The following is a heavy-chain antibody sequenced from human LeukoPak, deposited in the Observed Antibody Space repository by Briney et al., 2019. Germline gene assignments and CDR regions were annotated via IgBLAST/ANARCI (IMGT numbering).Heavy chain of an antibody. CDR3: ARDPSSSGWHFDY. CDR2: ISGGGSTI. D-gene: IGHD6-19*01. CDR1: GFTFSYYE. V-gene: IGHV3-48*03. Sequence: GGSLRLSCAASGFTFSYYEMNWVRQAPGKGLEGVSYISGGGSTIYYADSVKGRFTISKDNAKNSLYLQMKSLRAEDTAVYYCARDPSSSGWHFDYWGQGTLVTVSS. J-gene: IGHJ4*02.